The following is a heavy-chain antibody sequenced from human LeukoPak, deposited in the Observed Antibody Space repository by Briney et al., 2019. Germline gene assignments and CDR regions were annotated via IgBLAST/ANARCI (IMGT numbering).Heavy chain of an antibody. CDR3: ATHPPDYKDI. CDR2: ISGGGYYT. CDR1: GFTFSSYV. J-gene: IGHJ3*02. V-gene: IGHV3-23*01. D-gene: IGHD4-11*01. Sequence: GGSLRLSCAASGFTFSSYVMSWVRRAPGKGLEWVSTISGGGYYTYYADSVKGRFTISRDNSKNTLYLQMDSLRAEDTAVYYCATHPPDYKDIWGQGTMVTVSS.